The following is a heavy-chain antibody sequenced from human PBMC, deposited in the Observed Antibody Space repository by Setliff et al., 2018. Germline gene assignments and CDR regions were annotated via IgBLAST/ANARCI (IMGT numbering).Heavy chain of an antibody. Sequence: GGSLRLSCAASGFTFSSYWMHWVRQAPGKGLVWVSRVNSDGSSTIYADSVKGRFTISRDNAKNSMYLEMNSLRAEDTAFYYCARAVVGYGDLYYFDCWGQGTQVTVS. V-gene: IGHV3-74*01. D-gene: IGHD4-17*01. CDR3: ARAVVGYGDLYYFDC. J-gene: IGHJ4*02. CDR1: GFTFSSYW. CDR2: VNSDGSST.